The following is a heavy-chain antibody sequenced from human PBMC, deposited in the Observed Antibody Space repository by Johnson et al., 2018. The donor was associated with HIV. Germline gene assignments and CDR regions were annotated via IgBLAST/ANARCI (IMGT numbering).Heavy chain of an antibody. D-gene: IGHD2-8*01. CDR1: GFTFSSYA. CDR3: ARSVNAGRPFDI. V-gene: IGHV3-30*04. Sequence: AASGFTFSSYAMHWVRQAPGKGLEWVAVISYDAKHKYYADSVKGRFTVSRDNAKNSLYLQMNSLRAEDTAVYYCARSVNAGRPFDIWGQGTLVTVSS. CDR2: ISYDAKHK. J-gene: IGHJ3*02.